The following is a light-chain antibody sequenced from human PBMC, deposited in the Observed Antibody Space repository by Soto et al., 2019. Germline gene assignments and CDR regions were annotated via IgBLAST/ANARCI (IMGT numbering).Light chain of an antibody. V-gene: IGKV3-20*01. CDR3: QRYGTSPFT. CDR1: QSVSSTY. J-gene: IGKJ4*01. Sequence: EIVLTQSPGILSLSPGERATLSCRASQSVSSTYLAWYQQKPGRAPRLLIYAVSSRATGIPDRFRGSGSGTDFSLTISRLEPEDFAVYYCQRYGTSPFTFGGGTKVEIK. CDR2: AVS.